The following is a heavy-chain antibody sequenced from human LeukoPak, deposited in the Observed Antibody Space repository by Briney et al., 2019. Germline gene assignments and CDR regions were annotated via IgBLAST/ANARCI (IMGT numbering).Heavy chain of an antibody. CDR1: GGSISSSNW. V-gene: IGHV4-4*02. J-gene: IGHJ3*02. CDR3: ASAGVIIAPGAFDI. D-gene: IGHD3-10*01. Sequence: SETLSLTCAVSGGSISSSNWWSWVRQPPGKGLEWIGEIYHSGSTNYNPSLKSRVTISVDKSKNQFSLKLSSVTAADTAVYYCASAGVIIAPGAFDIWGQGTMVTVPS. CDR2: IYHSGST.